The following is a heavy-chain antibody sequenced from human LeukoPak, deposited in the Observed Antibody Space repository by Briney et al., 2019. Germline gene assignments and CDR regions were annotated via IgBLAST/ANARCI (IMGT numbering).Heavy chain of an antibody. J-gene: IGHJ4*02. CDR2: IYWDDDE. CDR1: GFSLTTSGVG. V-gene: IGHV2-5*02. D-gene: IGHD2/OR15-2a*01. CDR3: ARTIDPLGVIVPSALSYVD. Sequence: SGPTLVNPTETLTLTCTFSGFSLTTSGVGVGWIRQPPVKAPVWLALIYWDDDERYSASLKSRLTITKDTSRNQVVLTMTKMDPVDTGTYYCARTIDPLGVIVPSALSYVDWGQGTLVTVSS.